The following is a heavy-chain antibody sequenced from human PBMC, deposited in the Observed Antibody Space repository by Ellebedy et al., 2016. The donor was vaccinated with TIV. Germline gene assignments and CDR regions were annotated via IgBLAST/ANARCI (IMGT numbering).Heavy chain of an antibody. V-gene: IGHV3-23*01. CDR2: ISDSGSKT. Sequence: GESLKTSCASSGFTFRRYAITWVRQPPGTGLEWVSSISDSGSKTYYVHSVRGRFTISRDNSRNTLFLQMYSLRAEDTAVYYCANTVRSMKPQRENFQRWGQGTLVTVSS. D-gene: IGHD1-14*01. CDR3: ANTVRSMKPQRENFQR. J-gene: IGHJ1*01. CDR1: GFTFRRYA.